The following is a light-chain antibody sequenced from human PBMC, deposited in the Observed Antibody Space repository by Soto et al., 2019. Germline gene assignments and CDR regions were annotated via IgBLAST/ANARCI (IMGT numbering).Light chain of an antibody. CDR3: SSYAGSNNLV. J-gene: IGLJ2*01. Sequence: QSSXTQPPSASGSPGQSVXISXXXTXXDVGGYNYVSWYQQHPGKAPTXMLXEVSKRPSGVPDRFXGSKSGNTASLTVSGLQAEHEADYYCSSYAGSNNLVFXGGTKLTVL. CDR2: EVS. CDR1: XXDVGGYNY. V-gene: IGLV2-8*01.